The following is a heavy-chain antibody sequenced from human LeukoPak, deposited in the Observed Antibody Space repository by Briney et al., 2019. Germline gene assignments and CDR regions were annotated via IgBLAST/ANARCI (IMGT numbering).Heavy chain of an antibody. D-gene: IGHD6-19*01. V-gene: IGHV3-23*01. CDR3: AKDRRSQWLVQDY. CDR2: ISGSGGST. J-gene: IGHJ4*02. Sequence: GESLRLSCAASGFTFSSYAMSWVRQAPGKGLECVSAISGSGGSTYYADSVKGRFTISRDNSKNTLYLQMNSLRAEDTAVYYCAKDRRSQWLVQDYWGQGTLVTVSS. CDR1: GFTFSSYA.